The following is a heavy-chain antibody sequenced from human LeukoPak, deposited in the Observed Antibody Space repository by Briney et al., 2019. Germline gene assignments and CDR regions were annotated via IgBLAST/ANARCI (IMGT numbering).Heavy chain of an antibody. Sequence: GASVKVSCKASGYTFTSYAMHWVRQAPGQRLEWMGWINAGNGNTKYSQKFQGRVTITRDTSASTAYMELSSLRSEDTAVYYCARAEPVDTVTFDYWGQGTLVTVSS. CDR3: ARAEPVDTVTFDY. J-gene: IGHJ4*02. D-gene: IGHD5-18*01. V-gene: IGHV1-3*01. CDR1: GYTFTSYA. CDR2: INAGNGNT.